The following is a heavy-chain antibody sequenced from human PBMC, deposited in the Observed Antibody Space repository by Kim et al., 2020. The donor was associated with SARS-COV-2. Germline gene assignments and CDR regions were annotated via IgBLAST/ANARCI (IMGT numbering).Heavy chain of an antibody. V-gene: IGHV1-46*01. Sequence: ASVKVSCKASGYTFTSYYMHWVRQAPGQGLEWMGIINPSGGSTSYAQKFQGRVTMTRDTSTSTVYMELSSLRSEDTAVYYCARATYYYGSGSYYSRSYYFDYWGQGTLVTVSS. CDR3: ARATYYYGSGSYYSRSYYFDY. D-gene: IGHD3-10*01. CDR2: INPSGGST. J-gene: IGHJ4*02. CDR1: GYTFTSYY.